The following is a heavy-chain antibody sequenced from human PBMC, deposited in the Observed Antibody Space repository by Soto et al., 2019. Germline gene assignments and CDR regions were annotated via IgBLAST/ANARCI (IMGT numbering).Heavy chain of an antibody. D-gene: IGHD6-13*01. CDR1: GGSISIYY. Sequence: SDTLSLTCTVSGGSISIYYWSWIRQPPGKGLEWIGYIYYSGSTNYNPSLKSRVTISVDTSKNQFSLKLSSVTAADTAVYYCARLTGIAAYIATFDYWGQGTLVTVSS. V-gene: IGHV4-59*08. CDR3: ARLTGIAAYIATFDY. CDR2: IYYSGST. J-gene: IGHJ4*02.